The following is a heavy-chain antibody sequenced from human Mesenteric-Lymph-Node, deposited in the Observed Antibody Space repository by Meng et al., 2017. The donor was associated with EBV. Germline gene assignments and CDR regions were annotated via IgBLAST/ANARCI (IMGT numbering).Heavy chain of an antibody. Sequence: PKLQKSGPGLVRPAGTLPLICTVSSDSISSTSYHWGWIRQPPGKGLEWIGSIYYSGTTYFNPSLESRVSISVDTSKKQFSLRLTSVTAADTAVYYCARQYGSSFDYWGQGTLVTVSS. CDR2: IYYSGTT. D-gene: IGHD3-10*01. V-gene: IGHV4-39*01. J-gene: IGHJ4*02. CDR3: ARQYGSSFDY. CDR1: SDSISSTSYH.